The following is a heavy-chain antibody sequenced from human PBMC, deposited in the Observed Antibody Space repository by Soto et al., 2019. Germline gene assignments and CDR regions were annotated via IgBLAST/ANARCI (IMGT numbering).Heavy chain of an antibody. CDR1: GFTFSSYS. CDR2: ISSSSSYI. CDR3: ARDSAGSGWSFGNWFDP. J-gene: IGHJ5*02. D-gene: IGHD6-19*01. Sequence: LILSCAASGFTFSSYSMNWVRHARLDGLEFVSSISSSSSYIYYADSVKGRFTISRDNAKNSLYLQMNSLRAEDTAVYYCARDSAGSGWSFGNWFDPWGRGTLVTVSS. V-gene: IGHV3-21*01.